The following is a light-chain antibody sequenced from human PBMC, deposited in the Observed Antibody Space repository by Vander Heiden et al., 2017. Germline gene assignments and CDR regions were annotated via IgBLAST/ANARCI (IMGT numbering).Light chain of an antibody. CDR3: QGGDSSSDHVV. J-gene: IGLJ2*01. Sequence: SYVLTQPPSVSVAPGPTARITCGGNNIGSNSVQWYQQKPGQAPGVVVYDDSDRPSGIPERFSGSNSGNTATLTSSRGEAGDEADYYCQGGDSSSDHVVFGGGTKLTVL. CDR1: NIGSNS. V-gene: IGLV3-21*02. CDR2: DDS.